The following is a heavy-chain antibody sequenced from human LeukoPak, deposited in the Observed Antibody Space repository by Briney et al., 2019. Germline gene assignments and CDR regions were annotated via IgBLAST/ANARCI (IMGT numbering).Heavy chain of an antibody. J-gene: IGHJ4*02. V-gene: IGHV3-23*01. D-gene: IGHD3-10*01. Sequence: GGSLRLSCATSGFTFSSYAMSWVRQAPGKWLEWVSAISGSGGSTYYADSVKGRFTISRDNSKNTLYLQMNSLRAEDTAVYYCAKDTNTALWFGELNYFDYWGQGTLVTVSS. CDR2: ISGSGGST. CDR1: GFTFSSYA. CDR3: AKDTNTALWFGELNYFDY.